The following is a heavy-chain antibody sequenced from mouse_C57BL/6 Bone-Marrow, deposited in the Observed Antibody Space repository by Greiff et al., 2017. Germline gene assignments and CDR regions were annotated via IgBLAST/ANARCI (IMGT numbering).Heavy chain of an antibody. CDR1: GYTFTSYW. Sequence: VQLQQPGAELVMPGASVKLSCKASGYTFTSYWMHWVKQRPGQGLEWIGEIDPSDSYTNYNQKFKGKSTLTVDKSSSTAYMQLSSLTSEDSAVYYCARESYCDDWGQGTTLTVSS. CDR2: IDPSDSYT. CDR3: ARESYCDD. V-gene: IGHV1-69*01. J-gene: IGHJ2*01.